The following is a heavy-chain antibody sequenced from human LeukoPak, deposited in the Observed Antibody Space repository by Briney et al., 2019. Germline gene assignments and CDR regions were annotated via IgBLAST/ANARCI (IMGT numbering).Heavy chain of an antibody. V-gene: IGHV3-21*01. CDR1: KFTFSSYW. J-gene: IGHJ4*02. CDR3: ARDADNYSGSGSFYH. Sequence: GGSLRLSCAASKFTFSSYWMNWVRQAPGKGLEWVSSISSRSSYIYYADSVKGRFTISRDNAKNSLYLQMNGLRAEDTAVYYCARDADNYSGSGSFYHWGQGTLVTVSS. D-gene: IGHD3-10*01. CDR2: ISSRSSYI.